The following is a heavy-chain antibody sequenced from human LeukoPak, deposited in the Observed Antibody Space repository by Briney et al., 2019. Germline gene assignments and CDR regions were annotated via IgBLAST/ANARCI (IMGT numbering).Heavy chain of an antibody. J-gene: IGHJ4*02. CDR3: ARGWSSYYFDY. D-gene: IGHD2-15*01. V-gene: IGHV3-21*01. Sequence: GGSLRLSCAASGFTFSSYSMSWVRQAPGKGLEWVSSVGSSSSYIYYADSVGGRFTISRDNAKNSLYLQMNGLRAEDTAVYYCARGWSSYYFDYWGQGTLVTVSS. CDR1: GFTFSSYS. CDR2: VGSSSSYI.